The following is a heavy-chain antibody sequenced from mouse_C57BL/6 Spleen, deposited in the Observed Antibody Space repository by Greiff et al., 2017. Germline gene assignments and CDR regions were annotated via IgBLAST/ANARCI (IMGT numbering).Heavy chain of an antibody. CDR1: GFTFSSYA. Sequence: EVQLQQSGEGLVKPGGSLKLSCAASGFTFSSYAMSWVRQTPEKRLEWVAYISSGGDYIYYADTVKGRFTISRDNARNTLYLQMSSLKSEDTAMYYCTRVSGGSGYYFDYWGQGTTLTVSS. D-gene: IGHD3-2*02. J-gene: IGHJ2*01. V-gene: IGHV5-9-1*02. CDR2: ISSGGDYI. CDR3: TRVSGGSGYYFDY.